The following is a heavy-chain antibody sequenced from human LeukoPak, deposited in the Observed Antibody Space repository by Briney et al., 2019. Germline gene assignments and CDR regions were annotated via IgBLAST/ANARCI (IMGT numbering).Heavy chain of an antibody. Sequence: GGSLRLSCAASGFTFSSYSMNWVRQAPGKGLEWVSYISSSSRTIYYADSVKGRFTISRDNAKNSLYLQMNSLRAEDTAVYYCAKRSLSSGYYSDYFDYWGQGTLVTVPS. V-gene: IGHV3-48*01. CDR2: ISSSSRTI. J-gene: IGHJ4*02. CDR1: GFTFSSYS. D-gene: IGHD3-22*01. CDR3: AKRSLSSGYYSDYFDY.